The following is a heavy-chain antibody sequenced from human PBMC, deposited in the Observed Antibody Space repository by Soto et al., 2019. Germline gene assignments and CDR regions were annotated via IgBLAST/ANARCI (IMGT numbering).Heavy chain of an antibody. D-gene: IGHD2-2*02. CDR3: ARDERYRSSTSCYSSGLYALDY. J-gene: IGHJ4*02. V-gene: IGHV1-46*01. CDR1: GYTFTSYY. Sequence: ASVKVSCKASGYTFTSYYMHWVRQAPGQGLEWMGIINPSSGSTIYAQKFQGRVTMTRDTSTRTAYMELSSLRSEDTALYYCARDERYRSSTSCYSSGLYALDYWGQGTLVTVSS. CDR2: INPSSGST.